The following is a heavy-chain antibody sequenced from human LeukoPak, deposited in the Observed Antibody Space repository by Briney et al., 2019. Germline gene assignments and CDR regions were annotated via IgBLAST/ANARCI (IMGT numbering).Heavy chain of an antibody. J-gene: IGHJ6*02. D-gene: IGHD2-2*01. Sequence: GGSLRLSCAASGFTFSSCAMHWVRQAPGKGLEWVAVISYDGSNKYYADSVKGRFTISRDNSKNTLYLQMNSLRAEDTAVYYCARDHTIVVVPAARGGRRYYYGMDVWGQGTTVTVSS. CDR3: ARDHTIVVVPAARGGRRYYYGMDV. CDR2: ISYDGSNK. V-gene: IGHV3-30-3*01. CDR1: GFTFSSCA.